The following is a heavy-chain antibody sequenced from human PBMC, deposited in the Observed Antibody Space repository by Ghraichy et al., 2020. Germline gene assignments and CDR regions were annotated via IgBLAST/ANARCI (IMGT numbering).Heavy chain of an antibody. CDR1: GYTFTSYD. J-gene: IGHJ4*02. V-gene: IGHV1-8*01. CDR3: ARAPLTARRTTNSNPEPVRDY. Sequence: ASVKVSCKASGYTFTSYDINWVRQATGQGLEWMGWMNPNSGNTGYAQKFQGRVTMTRNTSISTAYMELSSLRSEDTAVYYCARAPLTARRTTNSNPEPVRDYWGQGTLVTVSS. D-gene: IGHD4-11*01. CDR2: MNPNSGNT.